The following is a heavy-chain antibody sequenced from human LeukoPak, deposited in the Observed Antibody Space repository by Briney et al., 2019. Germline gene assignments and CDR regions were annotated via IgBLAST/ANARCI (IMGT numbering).Heavy chain of an antibody. CDR1: GFTFSSSW. Sequence: GGSLRLSCAASGFTFSSSWMHWVRHAPGKGLVWVARIDTDGSTTNYADSVKGRFTISRDNAKNTLYLQMNSLIAEDTAVYYCASTPTSGGYWGQGTLVTVSS. CDR3: ASTPTSGGY. CDR2: IDTDGSTT. V-gene: IGHV3-74*01. J-gene: IGHJ4*02. D-gene: IGHD2-15*01.